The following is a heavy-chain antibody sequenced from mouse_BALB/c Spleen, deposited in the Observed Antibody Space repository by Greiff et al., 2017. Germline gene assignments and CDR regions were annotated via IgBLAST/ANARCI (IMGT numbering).Heavy chain of an antibody. CDR3: ASREYAMDY. J-gene: IGHJ4*01. Sequence: VQLQQSGAELVKPGASVKLSCTASGFNIKDTYMHWVKQRPEQGLAWIGRIDPANGNTKYDPKFQGKATITADKSSNTAYLQLSSLTSEDTAVYYCASREYAMDYWGQGTSVTVSS. V-gene: IGHV14-3*02. CDR2: IDPANGNT. CDR1: GFNIKDTY.